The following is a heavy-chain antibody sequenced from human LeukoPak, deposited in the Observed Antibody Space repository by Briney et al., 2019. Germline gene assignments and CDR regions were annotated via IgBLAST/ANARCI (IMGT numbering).Heavy chain of an antibody. V-gene: IGHV3-21*04. CDR1: GFTFSSYS. D-gene: IGHD1-26*01. CDR2: ISSSSSYI. CDR3: AREAGGVY. J-gene: IGHJ4*02. Sequence: GGSLRLSCAASGFTFSSYSMNWVRQAPGKGLEWVSSISSSSSYIYYAGSVKGRFTISRDNAKNSLYLQMNSLRAEDTAVYYCAREAGGVYWGQGTLVTVSS.